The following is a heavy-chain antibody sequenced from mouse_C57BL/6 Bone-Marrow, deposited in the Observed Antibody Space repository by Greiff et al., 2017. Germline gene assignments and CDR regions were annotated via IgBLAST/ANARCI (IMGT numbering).Heavy chain of an antibody. D-gene: IGHD1-1*01. Sequence: EVQLQQSGTVLARPGASVKMSCKTSGYTFTSYWMHWVKQRPGQGLAWIGAIYPGNSDTSYNQKFKGKAKLTAVTSASTAYMELSSLTNEDSAVYYCTRYYYGSSYAWFAYWGQGTLVTVSA. CDR3: TRYYYGSSYAWFAY. CDR1: GYTFTSYW. J-gene: IGHJ3*01. CDR2: IYPGNSDT. V-gene: IGHV1-5*01.